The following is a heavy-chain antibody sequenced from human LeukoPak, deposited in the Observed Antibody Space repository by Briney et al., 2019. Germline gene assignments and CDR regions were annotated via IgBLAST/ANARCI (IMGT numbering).Heavy chain of an antibody. J-gene: IGHJ4*02. Sequence: SETLSLTCAVYGDSFSSHYWTWIRQSPATGLEWIGYISHIGRTNYNPSLKSRVTISIDTSKNQFSLKLSSVTAADTAVYYCARVSLRGFDYWGQGTLVTVSS. V-gene: IGHV4-59*11. CDR1: GDSFSSHY. CDR3: ARVSLRGFDY. D-gene: IGHD5-12*01. CDR2: ISHIGRT.